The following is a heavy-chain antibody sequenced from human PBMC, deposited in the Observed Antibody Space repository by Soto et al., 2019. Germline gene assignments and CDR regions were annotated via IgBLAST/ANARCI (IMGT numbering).Heavy chain of an antibody. D-gene: IGHD2-15*01. CDR2: IIPIFGTA. CDR1: GGTFSSYA. V-gene: IGHV1-69*01. J-gene: IGHJ4*02. Sequence: QVQLVQSGAEVKKPGSSVKVSCKASGGTFSSYAISWVRQAPGQGLEWMGGIIPIFGTANYAQKFQGRVTITADESTSTAYMELSSLRSEDTAVYYCATRPNYCSGGSCYSGPVDYWGQGTLVTVSS. CDR3: ATRPNYCSGGSCYSGPVDY.